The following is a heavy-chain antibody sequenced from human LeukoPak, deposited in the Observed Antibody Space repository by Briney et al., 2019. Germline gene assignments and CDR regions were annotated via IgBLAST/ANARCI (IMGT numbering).Heavy chain of an antibody. J-gene: IGHJ4*02. CDR1: GDSMDVYY. V-gene: IGHV4-59*01. D-gene: IGHD3-16*01. CDR2: IFSSGAT. Sequence: SETLSLTCTVVGDSMDVYYWTWLRQAPGKGLEWIGYIFSSGATNYNRSLKSRVTIIIDTSKKNFSLTLKSVTAADTAIYYCARLYYPDRGQWYYYDSWGQGTLVTVSS. CDR3: ARLYYPDRGQWYYYDS.